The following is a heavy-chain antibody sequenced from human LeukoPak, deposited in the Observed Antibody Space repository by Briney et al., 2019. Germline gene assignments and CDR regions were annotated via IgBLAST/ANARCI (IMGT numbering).Heavy chain of an antibody. CDR1: GGSINSGGYY. J-gene: IGHJ3*02. V-gene: IGHV4-31*03. D-gene: IGHD3-22*01. Sequence: PSETLSLTCNVSGGSINSGGYYWNWIRQPPGKGLEWIGYIYYSGNTYYNPSLKSRVTMSIDTSKNQFSLKLSSVTAADTAVYYCATNTGYYDTTKNSFSASDIWGQGTMVTVSS. CDR3: ATNTGYYDTTKNSFSASDI. CDR2: IYYSGNT.